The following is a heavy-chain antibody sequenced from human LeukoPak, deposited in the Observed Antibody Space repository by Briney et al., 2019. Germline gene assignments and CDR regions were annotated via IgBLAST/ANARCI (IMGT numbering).Heavy chain of an antibody. CDR2: SRNKVNSYTT. CDR3: ARSSTGWLPAY. V-gene: IGHV3-72*01. J-gene: IGHJ4*02. D-gene: IGHD6-19*01. CDR1: GFTFSDHY. Sequence: QPGGSLRLSCAASGFTFSDHYMDWVRQAPGKGLEWVGRSRNKVNSYTTEYAASVKGRFTISRDDSKNSLYLQMNSLKTEDTAVYYCARSSTGWLPAYWGQGTLVTVSS.